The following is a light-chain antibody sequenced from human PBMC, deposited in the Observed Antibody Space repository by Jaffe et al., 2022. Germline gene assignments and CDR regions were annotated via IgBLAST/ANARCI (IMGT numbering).Light chain of an antibody. J-gene: IGKJ3*01. CDR1: QGISSY. CDR2: AAS. CDR3: QQLNGYPRFT. Sequence: DIQLTQSPSFLSASVGDRVTITCRASQGISSYLAWYQQKPGKAPELLIYAASTLQSGVPSRFSGSGSGTEFTLTISSLQPEDFATYYCQQLNGYPRFTFGPGTKVHIK. V-gene: IGKV1-9*01.